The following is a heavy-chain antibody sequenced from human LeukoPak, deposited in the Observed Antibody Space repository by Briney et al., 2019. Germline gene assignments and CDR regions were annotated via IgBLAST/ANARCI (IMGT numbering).Heavy chain of an antibody. D-gene: IGHD6-13*01. CDR1: GGSISSYY. CDR2: IYYSGST. CDR3: ARVLSSSSSYYGMDV. V-gene: IGHV4-59*01. Sequence: SETLSLTCTVSGGSISSYYWSWIRQPPGKGLEWFGYIYYSGSTNYNPSLKSRVTISVDTSKNQFSLKLSSVTAADTAVYYCARVLSSSSSYYGMDVWGQGTTVTVSS. J-gene: IGHJ6*02.